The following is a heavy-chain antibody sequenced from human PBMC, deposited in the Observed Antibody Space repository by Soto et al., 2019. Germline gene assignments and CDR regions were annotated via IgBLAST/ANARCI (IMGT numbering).Heavy chain of an antibody. J-gene: IGHJ5*01. CDR3: ARGIRYSSSYKTSDS. Sequence: GGSLRLSCAASGFTFSSYAMHWVRQAPGKGLEWVAVISYDGSNKYYADSVKGRFTISRDNSKNTLYLQMNSLRAEDTAVYYCARGIRYSSSYKTSDSWGQGTLVTVSS. V-gene: IGHV3-30-3*01. D-gene: IGHD6-13*01. CDR2: ISYDGSNK. CDR1: GFTFSSYA.